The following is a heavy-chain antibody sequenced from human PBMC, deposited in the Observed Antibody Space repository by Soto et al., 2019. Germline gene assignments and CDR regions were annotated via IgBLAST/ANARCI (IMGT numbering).Heavy chain of an antibody. CDR1: DDSMTNSY. V-gene: IGHV4-59*01. D-gene: IGHD3-10*01. CDR3: ARGEIWFGVDH. CDR2: IYYNGRT. J-gene: IGHJ4*02. Sequence: PSETLSLTCSVSDDSMTNSYWSWIRQPPGKGLEWIGYIYYNGRTHYNPALKSRLTISVDTSKKQFSLKLGSVTAADTAVYYCARGEIWFGVDHWGRGTLVTVSS.